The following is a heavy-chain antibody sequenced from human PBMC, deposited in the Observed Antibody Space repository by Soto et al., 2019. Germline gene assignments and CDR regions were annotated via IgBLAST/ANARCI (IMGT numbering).Heavy chain of an antibody. J-gene: IGHJ4*02. Sequence: SETLSLTCTVSGGSISSGDYYWSWNRQHPGKGLEWIGYIYYSGSTYYTPSLKSRVTISVDTSKNQFSLKLSSVTAADTAVYYCASHYRRRGWEWATEPLFDYWGQGTLVTVSS. CDR3: ASHYRRRGWEWATEPLFDY. CDR1: GGSISSGDYY. CDR2: IYYSGST. V-gene: IGHV4-31*03. D-gene: IGHD6-19*01.